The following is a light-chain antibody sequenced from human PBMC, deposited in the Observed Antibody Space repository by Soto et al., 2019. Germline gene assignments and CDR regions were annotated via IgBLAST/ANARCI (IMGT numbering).Light chain of an antibody. CDR3: AAWDDSLSGPV. V-gene: IGLV1-47*02. CDR1: SSNIGSNY. Sequence: SVLTQPPSASGTPGQRVTLSCSGSSSNIGSNYVYWYQQLPGTAPQLLIYSNNQRPSGVPDRFSGSKSGTSASLAISGLRSEDEADYYCAAWDDSLSGPVFGGGTKVTVL. J-gene: IGLJ2*01. CDR2: SNN.